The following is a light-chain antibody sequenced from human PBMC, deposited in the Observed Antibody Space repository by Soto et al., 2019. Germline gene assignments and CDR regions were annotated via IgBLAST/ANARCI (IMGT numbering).Light chain of an antibody. J-gene: IGKJ2*01. CDR1: QGISSY. V-gene: IGKV1-8*01. CDR2: AAS. Sequence: AIRMTQSPSSFSASTGDRVTITCRASQGISSYLAWYQQKPGKAPKLLIHAASTLQSGVTQSLSGSGSGTALTLTISCLQSEDFATFFCQRYYSYPYTFGQGTKLEIK. CDR3: QRYYSYPYT.